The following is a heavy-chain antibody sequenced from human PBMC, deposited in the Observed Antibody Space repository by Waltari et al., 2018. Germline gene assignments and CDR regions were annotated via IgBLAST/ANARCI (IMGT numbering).Heavy chain of an antibody. Sequence: QVQLQESGPGLVKPSETLSLTCTVSGGSISSYYWSWIRQPPGKGLECIGYSYYSGSTNYNPSLKSRVTISVDTSKNQFSLKLSSVTAADTAVYYCARAVAGTYYPFDYWGQGTLVTVSS. J-gene: IGHJ4*02. V-gene: IGHV4-59*01. D-gene: IGHD6-19*01. CDR2: SYYSGST. CDR3: ARAVAGTYYPFDY. CDR1: GGSISSYY.